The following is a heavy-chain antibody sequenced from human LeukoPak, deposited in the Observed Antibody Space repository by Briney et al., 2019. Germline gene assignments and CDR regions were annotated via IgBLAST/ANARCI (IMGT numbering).Heavy chain of an antibody. CDR3: AREAATISDTFDI. J-gene: IGHJ3*02. CDR2: ISAYNGNT. D-gene: IGHD1-26*01. CDR1: GYTFANYG. Sequence: ASVKVSCKASGYTFANYGISWVRQAPGQGLEWMGWISAYNGNTNYAQNLQDRVTMTTDTSTSTAYMELRSLRSDDTAVYFWAREAATISDTFDIWGQGTMVTVSS. V-gene: IGHV1-18*01.